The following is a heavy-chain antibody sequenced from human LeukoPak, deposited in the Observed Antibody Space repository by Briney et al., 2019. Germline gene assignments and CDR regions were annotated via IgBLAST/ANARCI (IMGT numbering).Heavy chain of an antibody. CDR1: GGSISSYY. CDR3: AREVLSATVVTVDAFDI. CDR2: IYYSGST. V-gene: IGHV4-59*12. D-gene: IGHD4-23*01. Sequence: SETLALTCTVSGGSISSYYWSWIRQPPGKGLEWIGYIYYSGSTNYNPSLKSRVTISVDTSKNQFSLKLSSVTAADTAVYYCAREVLSATVVTVDAFDIWGQGTMVTVSS. J-gene: IGHJ3*02.